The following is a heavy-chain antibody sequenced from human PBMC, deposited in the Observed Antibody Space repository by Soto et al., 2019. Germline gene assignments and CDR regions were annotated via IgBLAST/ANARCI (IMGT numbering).Heavy chain of an antibody. CDR2: MNPNSGNT. J-gene: IGHJ4*02. V-gene: IGHV1-8*01. Sequence: ASVKVSCKASGYTFTSYDINWVRQATGQGLEWMGWMNPNSGNTGYAQKFQGRVTMTRNTSISTAYMELSSLRSEDTAVYYCARGGIGIRFLEWLAVDYWGQGTLVTVSS. D-gene: IGHD3-3*01. CDR3: ARGGIGIRFLEWLAVDY. CDR1: GYTFTSYD.